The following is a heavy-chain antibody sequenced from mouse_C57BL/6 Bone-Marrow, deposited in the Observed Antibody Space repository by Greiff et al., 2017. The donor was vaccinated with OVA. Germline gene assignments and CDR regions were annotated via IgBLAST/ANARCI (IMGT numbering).Heavy chain of an antibody. CDR2: IYPRDGST. D-gene: IGHD2-5*01. CDR1: GYTFTSYD. V-gene: IGHV1-85*01. J-gene: IGHJ1*03. CDR3: AREGAYYSNYIWYFDV. Sequence: QVQLKQSGPELVKPGASVKLSCKASGYTFTSYDINWVKQRPGQGLEWIGWIYPRDGSTKYNEKFKGKATLTVDTSSSTAYMELHSLTSEDSAVYFCAREGAYYSNYIWYFDVWGTGTTVTVSS.